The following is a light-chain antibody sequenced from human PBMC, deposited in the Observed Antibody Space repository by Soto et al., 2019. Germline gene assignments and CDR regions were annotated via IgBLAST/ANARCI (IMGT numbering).Light chain of an antibody. CDR1: ALPKQY. CDR2: KDN. Sequence: SYELTQPPSVSVSPGQTARITCSGAALPKQYAYWYQQKPGQAPVLVIYKDNKRPSGIPERFSGSISGTTVTLTISAVQAEDEADYYCQSSDISATYKVFVTGSKVTV. V-gene: IGLV3-25*02. J-gene: IGLJ1*01. CDR3: QSSDISATYKV.